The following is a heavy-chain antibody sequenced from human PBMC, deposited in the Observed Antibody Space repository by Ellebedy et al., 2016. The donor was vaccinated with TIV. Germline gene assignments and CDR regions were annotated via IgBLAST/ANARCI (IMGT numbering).Heavy chain of an antibody. CDR1: GFTLSSYW. V-gene: IGHV3-74*01. CDR2: INSVGNGI. Sequence: GGSLRLSXAASGFTLSSYWMHWVRQAPGKGLVWVSCINSVGNGIRYADSVKGRFTISRDNAKNTLYLQMNSLRAEDTAVYFCARDLQGPKAFDFWGQGTMVTVSS. J-gene: IGHJ3*01. CDR3: ARDLQGPKAFDF.